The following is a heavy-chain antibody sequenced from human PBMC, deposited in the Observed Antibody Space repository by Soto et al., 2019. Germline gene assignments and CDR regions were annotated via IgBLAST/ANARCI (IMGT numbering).Heavy chain of an antibody. D-gene: IGHD3-10*01. V-gene: IGHV1-69*01. CDR2: IIPIFGTA. CDR3: ARVMVRGRNRLPPFDP. CDR1: GGTFSSYA. J-gene: IGHJ5*02. Sequence: QVQLVQSGAEVKKPGSSVKVSCKASGGTFSSYAISWVRQAPGQGLAWMGGIIPIFGTANYAQKFQGRVTITADESTSTAYMELSSLRSEDTAVYYCARVMVRGRNRLPPFDPWGQGTLVTVSS.